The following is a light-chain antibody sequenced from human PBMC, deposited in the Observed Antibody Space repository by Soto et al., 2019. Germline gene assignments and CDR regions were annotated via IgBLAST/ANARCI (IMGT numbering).Light chain of an antibody. CDR2: DVS. V-gene: IGLV2-14*01. Sequence: QSVLTQPASVSGSPGQSITISCTGTSSDVGGYNYVSWYQQHPGKAPKLMIYDVSNRPSGVSNRFSGSKSGNTASLTISGPQAEDEADYYCSSYTSSSTIGVVFGGGTKLTVL. CDR1: SSDVGGYNY. J-gene: IGLJ2*01. CDR3: SSYTSSSTIGVV.